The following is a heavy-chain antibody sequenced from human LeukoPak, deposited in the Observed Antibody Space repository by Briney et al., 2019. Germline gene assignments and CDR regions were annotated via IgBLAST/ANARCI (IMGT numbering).Heavy chain of an antibody. CDR2: IRYDGSNK. Sequence: PGGSLRLSCAASGFTFSSYGMHWVRQAPGKGLEWVAFIRYDGSNKYYADSVKGRFTISRDNSKNTLYLQMNSLRAEDTAVYYCAKDSVAYCGGDCYYEYFQHWGQGTLVTVSS. V-gene: IGHV3-30*02. J-gene: IGHJ1*01. CDR1: GFTFSSYG. D-gene: IGHD2-21*02. CDR3: AKDSVAYCGGDCYYEYFQH.